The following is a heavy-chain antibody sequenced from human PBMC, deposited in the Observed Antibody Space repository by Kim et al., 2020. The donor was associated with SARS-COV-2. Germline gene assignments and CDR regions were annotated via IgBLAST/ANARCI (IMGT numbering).Heavy chain of an antibody. V-gene: IGHV4-34*01. J-gene: IGHJ5*02. CDR2: INHSGSA. CDR1: GGSFSGYF. Sequence: SETLSLTCAGYGGSFSGYFWSWIRQPPGEGLEWIGEINHSGSANYNPSLKSRVTISIDTSKNQFSLKLTSATAADTAVYYCARGKTTCSGGTCYSRWFDPWGQGTLVTVSS. CDR3: ARGKTTCSGGTCYSRWFDP. D-gene: IGHD2-15*01.